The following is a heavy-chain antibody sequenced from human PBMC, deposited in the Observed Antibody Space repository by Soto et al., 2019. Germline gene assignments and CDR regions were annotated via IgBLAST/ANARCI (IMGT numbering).Heavy chain of an antibody. CDR2: TYYSGSI. CDR1: GGNIRSHY. V-gene: IGHV4-59*08. D-gene: IGHD2-21*01. J-gene: IGHJ4*02. CDR3: AEVKPERYFGA. Sequence: QVHLKESGPGLVKPSETLSLTCNVSGGNIRSHYWSWIRQAPGQGLEGICYTYYSGSITYNPSLRRRVTITQDTSTNQLSLLVSSVTAADTAVYFCAEVKPERYFGAWGPGTLVTVSS.